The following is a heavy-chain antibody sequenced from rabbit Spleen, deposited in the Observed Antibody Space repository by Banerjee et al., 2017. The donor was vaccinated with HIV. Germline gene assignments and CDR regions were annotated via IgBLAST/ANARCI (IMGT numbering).Heavy chain of an antibody. CDR1: GFSFTSGYD. CDR2: IYTGSSGST. V-gene: IGHV1S40*01. J-gene: IGHJ6*01. CDR3: ARDAGTSFSTYGMDL. Sequence: QSLEESGGGLVKPGASLTLTCTASGFSFTSGYDMCWVRQAPGKGLEWIADIYTGSSGSTYYADWAKGRFTVSKTASTTVTLQMTDLTAADTATYFCARDAGTSFSTYGMDLWGQGTLVTVS. D-gene: IGHD8-1*01.